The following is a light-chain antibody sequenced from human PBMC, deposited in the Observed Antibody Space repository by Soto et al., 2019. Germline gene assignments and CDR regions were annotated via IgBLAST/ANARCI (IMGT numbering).Light chain of an antibody. CDR1: QPVSSG. V-gene: IGKV1-12*01. CDR2: AAS. J-gene: IGKJ5*01. Sequence: DIQMTQSPSSVSASVGDRVTITCRASQPVSSGLAWYQQKPGNAPKLLISAASNLQSGVPSRFSGSGSGTDFTLTISSLQPEDIATYYCQQAVSLPITFGQGTRLEMK. CDR3: QQAVSLPIT.